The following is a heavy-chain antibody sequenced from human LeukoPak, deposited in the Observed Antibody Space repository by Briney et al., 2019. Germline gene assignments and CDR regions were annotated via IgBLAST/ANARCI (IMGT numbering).Heavy chain of an antibody. CDR1: GGSFSGYY. D-gene: IGHD3-10*01. J-gene: IGHJ3*02. CDR3: AREGEWFGELDAFDI. CDR2: INHSGST. V-gene: IGHV4-34*01. Sequence: SETLSLTCAVYGGSFSGYYWSWIRQPPGKGLECIGEINHSGSTNYNPSLKSRVTISVDTSKNQFSLKLSSVTAADTAVYYCAREGEWFGELDAFDIWGQGTMVTVSS.